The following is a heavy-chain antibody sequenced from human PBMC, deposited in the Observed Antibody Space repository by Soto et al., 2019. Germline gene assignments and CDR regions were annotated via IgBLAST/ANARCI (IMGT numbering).Heavy chain of an antibody. J-gene: IGHJ6*02. CDR1: GGICNSYA. CDR2: IIPIFGTA. Sequence: KLTCEDSGGICNSYAICWVRQAPGQVLEWMGGIIPIFGTANYAQKFQGRVTITADESTSTAYMELSSLRSEDTAVYYCAKDEVDFWSGSYYGMDVLGQGTTVTFSS. D-gene: IGHD3-3*01. CDR3: AKDEVDFWSGSYYGMDV. V-gene: IGHV1-69*01.